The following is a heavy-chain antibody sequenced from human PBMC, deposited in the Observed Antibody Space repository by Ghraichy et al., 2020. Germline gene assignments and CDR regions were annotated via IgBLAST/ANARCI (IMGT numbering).Heavy chain of an antibody. CDR2: IWSDGNNK. CDR3: ARDGGSYSIDY. Sequence: CGVGWVRQAPGKGLEWWAIIWSDGNNKYSDSVKGRFTISRDNSKSTVYLQMDSLRADDTALYYCARDGGSYSIDYWGQGTLVTVSS. J-gene: IGHJ4*02. CDR1: CG. D-gene: IGHD1-26*01. V-gene: IGHV3-33*01.